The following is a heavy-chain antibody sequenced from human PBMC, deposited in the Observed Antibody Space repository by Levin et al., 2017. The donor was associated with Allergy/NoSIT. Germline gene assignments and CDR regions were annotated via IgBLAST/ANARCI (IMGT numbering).Heavy chain of an antibody. Sequence: GESLKISCAASGFTVSNNYMSWVRQAPGKGLEWVSVIYAGGSTYYAESVKGRFSISRDNSKNTLYLQMNSLRAEDTAVYYCARNPGIEGRWGQGTLVTVSS. V-gene: IGHV3-53*01. CDR2: IYAGGST. J-gene: IGHJ4*02. CDR3: ARNPGIEGR. D-gene: IGHD1-26*01. CDR1: GFTVSNNY.